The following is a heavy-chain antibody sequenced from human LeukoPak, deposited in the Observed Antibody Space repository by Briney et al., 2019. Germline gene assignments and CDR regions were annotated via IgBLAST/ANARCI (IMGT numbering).Heavy chain of an antibody. Sequence: SETLSLTCTVSGGSISSYYWSWIRQPPGKGLEWIGYIYYSGSTNYNPSLRSRVTISVDTSKNQFSPKLSSVTAADTAVYYCARVVRPVLRYFDWLWGAFDIWGQGTMVTVSS. V-gene: IGHV4-59*12. CDR1: GGSISSYY. J-gene: IGHJ3*02. CDR3: ARVVRPVLRYFDWLWGAFDI. CDR2: IYYSGST. D-gene: IGHD3-9*01.